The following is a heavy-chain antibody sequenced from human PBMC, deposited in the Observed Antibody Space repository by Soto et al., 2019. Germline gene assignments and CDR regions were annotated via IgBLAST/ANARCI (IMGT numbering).Heavy chain of an antibody. CDR3: TTSAEQWLFDC. J-gene: IGHJ4*02. CDR1: GFTFSNAW. CDR2: IKTKTDGGTT. D-gene: IGHD6-19*01. Sequence: EVQLVESGGGLVKPGGSLRLSCAASGFTFSNAWMSWVRQAPGKGLEWVGRIKTKTDGGTTDYAAPVKGRITISRDDSKNTLYLQMNSLQTEDTAVYYCTTSAEQWLFDCWGQGTLVIVSS. V-gene: IGHV3-15*01.